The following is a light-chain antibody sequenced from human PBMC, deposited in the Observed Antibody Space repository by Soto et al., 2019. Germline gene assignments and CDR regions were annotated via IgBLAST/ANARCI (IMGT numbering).Light chain of an antibody. CDR2: EVS. J-gene: IGLJ3*02. Sequence: QSALTHPASVSGSPGQSITISCTGTSTDIGAYKYVSWYQQNPGKAPKLMIYEVSSRPSGVSNRFSGSKSGNTASLTISGLQAEDEADYYCQAWGTGGVFGGGTKVTVL. V-gene: IGLV2-14*01. CDR3: QAWGTGGV. CDR1: STDIGAYKY.